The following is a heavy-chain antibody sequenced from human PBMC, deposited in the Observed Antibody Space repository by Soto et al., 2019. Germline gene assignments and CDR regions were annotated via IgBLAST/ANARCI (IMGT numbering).Heavy chain of an antibody. Sequence: PGESLKISCKGSGYSFSTYWIGWVRQMSGKGLEWMGIIYPGDSDTRYSPSFQGQVTISADKSINTAYLQWSSLKASDTAIYYCARHVHNNDWSLFDYWGQGTLVTVSS. CDR2: IYPGDSDT. J-gene: IGHJ4*02. D-gene: IGHD3-9*01. V-gene: IGHV5-51*01. CDR1: GYSFSTYW. CDR3: ARHVHNNDWSLFDY.